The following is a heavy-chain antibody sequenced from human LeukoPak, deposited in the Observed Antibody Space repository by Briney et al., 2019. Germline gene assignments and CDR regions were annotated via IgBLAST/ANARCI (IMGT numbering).Heavy chain of an antibody. Sequence: PGGSLRLSCAASEFTFTSYELNWVRQAPGKGLEYVSAISDDGASTYYTDSVKGRFTISRDNSKNTLYLQMSSLRPEDTAVYYCIRCGCNNCRPGGDYWGQGTLVTVSS. CDR1: EFTFTSYE. CDR2: ISDDGAST. D-gene: IGHD2/OR15-2a*01. V-gene: IGHV3-64D*09. CDR3: IRCGCNNCRPGGDY. J-gene: IGHJ4*02.